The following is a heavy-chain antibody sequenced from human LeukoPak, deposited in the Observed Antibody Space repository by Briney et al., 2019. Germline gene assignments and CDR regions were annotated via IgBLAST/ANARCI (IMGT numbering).Heavy chain of an antibody. CDR1: GFTVSSNY. V-gene: IGHV3-53*01. J-gene: IGHJ4*02. CDR2: IYSGGST. D-gene: IGHD3-22*01. Sequence: GGSLRLSCAASGFTVSSNYMSWVRQAPGKGPEWVSVIYSGGSTYYADSVKGRFTISRDNSKNTLYLQMNSLRAEDTAVYYCARYSSGNFDYWGQGTLVTVSS. CDR3: ARYSSGNFDY.